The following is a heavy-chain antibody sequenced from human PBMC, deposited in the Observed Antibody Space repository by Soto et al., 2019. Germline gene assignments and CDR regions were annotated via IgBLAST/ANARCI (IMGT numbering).Heavy chain of an antibody. Sequence: HPGGSLRLSCVVSGFTFSTYAMNWVRQAPGNGLEWVSAISGSGGSIHYADSVKGRFTISRDNSKNTLYLQMNSLRDEDTAVYHCVKGYWKGDVWGQGTTVTVSS. CDR1: GFTFSTYA. J-gene: IGHJ6*02. CDR2: ISGSGGSI. CDR3: VKGYWKGDV. V-gene: IGHV3-23*01. D-gene: IGHD1-1*01.